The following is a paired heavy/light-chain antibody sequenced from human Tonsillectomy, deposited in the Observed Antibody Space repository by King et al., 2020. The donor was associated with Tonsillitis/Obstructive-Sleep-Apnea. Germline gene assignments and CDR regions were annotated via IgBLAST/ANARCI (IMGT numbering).Light chain of an antibody. CDR2: YDD. Sequence: QSVLTQPPSVSEAPRQRVTISCSGSNSNIGNNAVNWYQQLPGEAPKLLIYYDDLLPSGVSDRFSGSKSGTSASLAISGLQSGDEADYYCEAWDDSLNGPVFGGGTKLTVL. J-gene: IGLJ3*02. CDR1: NSNIGNNA. V-gene: IGLV1-36*01. CDR3: EAWDDSLNGPV.
Heavy chain of an antibody. D-gene: IGHD6-6*01. CDR3: ARIRRDYGSSRWDSYYYMDV. CDR1: GFSLSTSGMC. Sequence: QVTLRESGPALVKPTQTLTLTCTFSGFSLSTSGMCVSWIRQPPGKALEWLARIDWDDDKYYSTSLKTRLSISKDTSKNQVVLTMTNMDRVDTATYYCARIRRDYGSSRWDSYYYMDVWGKGTTVTVSS. CDR2: IDWDDDK. J-gene: IGHJ6*03. V-gene: IGHV2-70*15.